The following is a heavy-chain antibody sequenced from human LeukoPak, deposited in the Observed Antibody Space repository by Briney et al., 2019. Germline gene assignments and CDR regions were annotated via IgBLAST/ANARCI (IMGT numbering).Heavy chain of an antibody. CDR1: GGSISSYY. Sequence: PSETLSLTCTVSGGSISSYYWSWIRQPPGKGLEWIGYIYYSGSTNYNPSLKSRVTISVDTSKNQFSLKLSSVTAADTAVYYCARSSDYFDRAFNYWGQGPLVTVSS. V-gene: IGHV4-59*01. J-gene: IGHJ4*02. CDR2: IYYSGST. D-gene: IGHD3-22*01. CDR3: ARSSDYFDRAFNY.